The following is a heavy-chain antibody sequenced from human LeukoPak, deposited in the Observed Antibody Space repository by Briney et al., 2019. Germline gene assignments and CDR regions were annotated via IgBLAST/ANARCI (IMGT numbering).Heavy chain of an antibody. J-gene: IGHJ4*02. D-gene: IGHD3-3*01. Sequence: ASVKVSCKASGYTFTGYYMHWVRQAPGQGLEWMGWINPNSGGTNYAQKLQGRVTMTTDTSTSTAYMELRSLRSDDTAVYYCARDAAGYYDFWGGYYPHDYWGQGTLVTVSS. CDR2: INPNSGGT. CDR3: ARDAAGYYDFWGGYYPHDY. V-gene: IGHV1-2*02. CDR1: GYTFTGYY.